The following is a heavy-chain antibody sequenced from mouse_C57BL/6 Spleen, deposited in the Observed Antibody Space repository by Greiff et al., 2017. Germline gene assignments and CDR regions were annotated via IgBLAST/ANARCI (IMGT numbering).Heavy chain of an antibody. D-gene: IGHD1-1*01. V-gene: IGHV1-64*01. CDR3: ARWEIYYYGSSPY. CDR1: GYTFTSYW. CDR2: IHPNSGST. Sequence: VQLQQPGAELVKPGASVKLSCKASGYTFTSYWMHWVKQRPGQGLEWIGMIHPNSGSTNYNEKFKSKATLTVDKSSSTAYMQLSSLTSEDSAVYYCARWEIYYYGSSPYWGQGTLVTVSA. J-gene: IGHJ3*01.